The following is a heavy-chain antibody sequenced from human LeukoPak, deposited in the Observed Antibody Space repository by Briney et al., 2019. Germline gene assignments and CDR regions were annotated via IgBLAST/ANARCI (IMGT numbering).Heavy chain of an antibody. CDR3: ASSRYYYDCSSLSGWVDP. V-gene: IGHV3-48*03. CDR2: ISNRGAAI. Sequence: PGGSLRLSCVGSGFTFSDFDMNWVRQAPGKGLEWVSYISNRGAAIHYADSVKGRFTVSRDNAKNSLYLQMNTLRADDTAVYYCASSRYYYDCSSLSGWVDPWGQGTLVTVSS. CDR1: GFTFSDFD. D-gene: IGHD3-22*01. J-gene: IGHJ5*02.